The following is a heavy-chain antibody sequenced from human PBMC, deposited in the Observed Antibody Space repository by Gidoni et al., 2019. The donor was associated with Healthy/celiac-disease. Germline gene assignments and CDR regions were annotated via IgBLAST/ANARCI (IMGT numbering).Heavy chain of an antibody. Sequence: EVQLVESGGGLIKPGGSLSLSCAASGFTFSSYSMNWVRQAPGKGLGWVSSISSSSSYIYYADSVKGRFTISRDNAKNSLYLQMNSLRAEDTAVYYCARDGTVVPFDYWGQGTLVTVSS. D-gene: IGHD2-15*01. J-gene: IGHJ4*02. CDR2: ISSSSSYI. CDR1: GFTFSSYS. CDR3: ARDGTVVPFDY. V-gene: IGHV3-21*01.